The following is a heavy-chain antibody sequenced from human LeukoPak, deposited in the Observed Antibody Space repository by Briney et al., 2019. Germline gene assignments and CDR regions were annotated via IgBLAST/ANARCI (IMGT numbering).Heavy chain of an antibody. CDR2: ISGSGTNT. Sequence: PGGSLRLSCAASGFTFSSYGMSWVRQAPGKGLEWVSGISGSGTNTNYADSVKGRFTISRDNSKNTVYLQMKGLRAEDTAVYYCAKSSRPVTAMAFFDYWGQGTLVTVSS. J-gene: IGHJ4*02. CDR3: AKSSRPVTAMAFFDY. V-gene: IGHV3-23*01. CDR1: GFTFSSYG. D-gene: IGHD5-18*01.